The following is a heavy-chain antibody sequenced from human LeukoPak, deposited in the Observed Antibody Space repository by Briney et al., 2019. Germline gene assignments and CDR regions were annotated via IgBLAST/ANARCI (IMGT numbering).Heavy chain of an antibody. D-gene: IGHD3-16*01. J-gene: IGHJ4*02. CDR2: ISDDATNT. V-gene: IGHV3-74*01. Sequence: GGSLRLSCAASGFTFSSHWMHWVRQAPGKGLVWVSRISDDATNTNYADSVKGRFTISRDNAKNSLYLQMNSLGAEDTAVYYCVRDLFGRDRRPFDCWGQGTLVTVSS. CDR3: VRDLFGRDRRPFDC. CDR1: GFTFSSHW.